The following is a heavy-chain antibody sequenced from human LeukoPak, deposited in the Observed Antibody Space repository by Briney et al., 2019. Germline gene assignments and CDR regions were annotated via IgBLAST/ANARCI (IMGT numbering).Heavy chain of an antibody. CDR1: GFTFSGSA. D-gene: IGHD3-10*01. Sequence: GGSLRLSCAASGFTFSGSAMHWVRQASGKGLEWVGRIRSKANSYATAYAASVKGRFTISRDDSKNTAYLQMNSLKTDDTAVYYCTRGEFSMVRGVIITYFDYWGQGTLVTVSS. CDR2: IRSKANSYAT. V-gene: IGHV3-73*01. J-gene: IGHJ4*02. CDR3: TRGEFSMVRGVIITYFDY.